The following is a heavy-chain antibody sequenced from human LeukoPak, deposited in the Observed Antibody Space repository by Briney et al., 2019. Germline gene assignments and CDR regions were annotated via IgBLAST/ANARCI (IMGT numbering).Heavy chain of an antibody. CDR1: GFTISSYG. D-gene: IGHD3-9*01. CDR3: ARGAKYYDILTGYSGPDY. J-gene: IGHJ4*02. CDR2: IRYDGSNK. V-gene: IGHV3-30*02. Sequence: GGSLRLSCAASGFTISSYGMHWVRQAPGKGLEWEAFIRYDGSNKYYADSVKGRFTISRDNSKNTLYLQMNSLRAEDTAVYYCARGAKYYDILTGYSGPDYWGQGTLVTVSS.